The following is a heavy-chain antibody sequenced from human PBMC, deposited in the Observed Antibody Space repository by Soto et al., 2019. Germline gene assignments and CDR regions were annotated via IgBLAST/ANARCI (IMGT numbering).Heavy chain of an antibody. Sequence: QDQLVQSGAEVKKPGASVTVSCKASGYSFTNYGVTWVRQAPGQGLEWMGYISAFNGNTHYAQYLQGRVTRTTHASTSPAYMGLRSLRSDDTAVYYCARDRGVAPPVAGNTHYYYYMDVWGKGTTVTVSS. CDR1: GYSFTNYG. V-gene: IGHV1-18*01. J-gene: IGHJ6*03. CDR2: ISAFNGNT. CDR3: ARDRGVAPPVAGNTHYYYYMDV. D-gene: IGHD6-19*01.